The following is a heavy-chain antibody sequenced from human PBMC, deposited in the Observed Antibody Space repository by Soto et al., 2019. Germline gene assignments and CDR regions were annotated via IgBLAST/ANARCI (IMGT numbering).Heavy chain of an antibody. J-gene: IGHJ1*01. CDR3: ARLEMATIEYFQH. V-gene: IGHV4-39*01. D-gene: IGHD5-12*01. CDR1: GGSISSSSYY. Sequence: LSLTCTVSGGSISSSSYYWGWLRQPPGKGLEWIGSIYYSGSTYYNPSLKSRVTISVDTSKNQFSLKLSSVTAADTAVYYCARLEMATIEYFQHWGQGTLVTVSS. CDR2: IYYSGST.